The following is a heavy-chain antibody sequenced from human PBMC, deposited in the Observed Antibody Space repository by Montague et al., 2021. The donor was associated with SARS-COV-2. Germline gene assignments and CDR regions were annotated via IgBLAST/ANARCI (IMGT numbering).Heavy chain of an antibody. V-gene: IGHV4-59*11. Sequence: SETLSLTCIVSGGSISGHYWSWVRQNPEKGLEWIGYIYYLGTTNYNPSLKTRVTFSVDTSKNQLSLMLTSVTAADTGVYYCARNGGAAVPGLLLGMDIWGQGTTVTVSS. CDR1: GGSISGHY. D-gene: IGHD6-19*01. CDR3: ARNGGAAVPGLLLGMDI. J-gene: IGHJ6*02. CDR2: IYYLGTT.